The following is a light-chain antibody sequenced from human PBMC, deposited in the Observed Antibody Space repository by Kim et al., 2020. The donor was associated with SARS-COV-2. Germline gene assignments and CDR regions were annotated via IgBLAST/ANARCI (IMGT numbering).Light chain of an antibody. CDR1: QDIGSW. Sequence: ASVGDRVTMAGRASQDIGSWLAWYQQRPGTVPKLLMYATSSLQSGVPSRFSGSGSGTDFTLTISSLQPEDFATYYCQQADSFPFTFGPGTKVDIK. CDR2: ATS. V-gene: IGKV1-12*01. J-gene: IGKJ3*01. CDR3: QQADSFPFT.